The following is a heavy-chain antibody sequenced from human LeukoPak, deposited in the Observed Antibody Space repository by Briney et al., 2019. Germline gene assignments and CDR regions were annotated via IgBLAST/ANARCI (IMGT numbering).Heavy chain of an antibody. D-gene: IGHD4-23*01. CDR3: ARLRGNSDYYNYGMDV. CDR2: IYYSGST. J-gene: IGHJ6*02. CDR1: GGSISSGGYY. Sequence: SETLSLTCTVSGGSISSGGYYWSWIRQHPGKGLEWIGYIYYSGSTYYNPSLKSRVTISVDTSKNQFSLKLSSVTAADTAVYYCARLRGNSDYYNYGMDVWGQGTTVTVSS. V-gene: IGHV4-31*03.